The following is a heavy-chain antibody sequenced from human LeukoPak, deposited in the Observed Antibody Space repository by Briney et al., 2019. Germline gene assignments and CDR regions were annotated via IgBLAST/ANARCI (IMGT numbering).Heavy chain of an antibody. CDR1: GGTFSSYA. CDR3: ARGRWSGTYYYYYMDV. J-gene: IGHJ6*03. Sequence: SVKVSCKASGGTFSSYAISWVRQAPGQGLEWMGGIIPIFGTANYAQKFQGRVTITADESTSTAYMELSSLRSEDTAVYYCARGRWSGTYYYYYMDVWGKGTTVTISS. CDR2: IIPIFGTA. V-gene: IGHV1-69*01. D-gene: IGHD3-3*01.